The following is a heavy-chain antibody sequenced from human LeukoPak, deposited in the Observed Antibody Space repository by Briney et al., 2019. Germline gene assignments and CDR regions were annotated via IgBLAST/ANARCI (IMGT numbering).Heavy chain of an antibody. CDR2: ISVNNGHA. D-gene: IGHD4-11*01. CDR3: ARADFYNNYCFDY. J-gene: IGHJ4*02. Sequence: PRASVKVSWKASGYTFTSYGISWVRQAPGQGLEWMGWISVNNGHANYAQMLQGRVTMTTDTSTSTAYMELRSLRSDDTAVYYCARADFYNNYCFDYWGQGTLVTVSS. CDR1: GYTFTSYG. V-gene: IGHV1-18*01.